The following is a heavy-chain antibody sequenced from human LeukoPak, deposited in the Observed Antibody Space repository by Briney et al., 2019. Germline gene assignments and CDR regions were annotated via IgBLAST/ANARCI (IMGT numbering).Heavy chain of an antibody. CDR2: ISYSGST. Sequence: SETLSLTCTVSGGSISSYYWSWIRQPPGKGLEWIGYISYSGSTNSNPSLKSRVTMSVDTSKNQFSLKLSFVTAADTAVYYCARGKGTTVTTRGALSYWGQGTLVTVSS. V-gene: IGHV4-59*01. CDR3: ARGKGTTVTTRGALSY. D-gene: IGHD4-17*01. CDR1: GGSISSYY. J-gene: IGHJ4*02.